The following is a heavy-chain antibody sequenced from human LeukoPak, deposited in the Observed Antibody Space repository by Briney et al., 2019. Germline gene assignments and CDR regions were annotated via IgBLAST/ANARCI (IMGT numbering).Heavy chain of an antibody. CDR3: AKPITVFGVVIPYDFDY. Sequence: ASVKVSCKASGYTFTSYYMHWVRQAPGQGLEWMGIINPSGGSTSYAQKFQGRVTMTRDTSTSTVYMELSSLRSEDTAVYYCAKPITVFGVVIPYDFDYWGQGTLVTVSS. CDR2: INPSGGST. V-gene: IGHV1-46*01. CDR1: GYTFTSYY. D-gene: IGHD3-3*01. J-gene: IGHJ4*02.